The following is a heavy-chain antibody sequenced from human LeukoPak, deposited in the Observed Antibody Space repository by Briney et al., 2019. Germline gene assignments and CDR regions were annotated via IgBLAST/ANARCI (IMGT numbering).Heavy chain of an antibody. CDR3: ARDANVYYYGMDV. V-gene: IGHV3-11*04. CDR2: ISRTGNTI. Sequence: GGSLRLSCTASGFIFNDYYMSWIRQTPGKGLEWLSYISRTGNTIYYRDSVKGRFTISRDNANNQLHLQMDNLRAEDTAVYYCARDANVYYYGMDVWGQGTTVTASS. CDR1: GFIFNDYY. J-gene: IGHJ6*02.